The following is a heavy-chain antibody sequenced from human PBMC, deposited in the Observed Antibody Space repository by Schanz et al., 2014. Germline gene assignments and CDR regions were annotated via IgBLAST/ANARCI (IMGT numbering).Heavy chain of an antibody. CDR2: ISSSSSYI. V-gene: IGHV3-21*02. CDR1: GFTVTSYY. CDR3: AKGQLLSYYFDY. Sequence: EMQLVESGGGLIQPGGSLRLSCAASGFTVTSYYMSWVRQAPGKGLEWVSSISSSSSYIYYADSVKGRFTISRDNSKNTLYLQMNSLRAEDTAVYYCAKGQLLSYYFDYWGQGTLVTVSS. D-gene: IGHD2-21*01. J-gene: IGHJ4*02.